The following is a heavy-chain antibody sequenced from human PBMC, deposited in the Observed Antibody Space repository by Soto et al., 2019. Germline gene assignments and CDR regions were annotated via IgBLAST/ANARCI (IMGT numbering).Heavy chain of an antibody. V-gene: IGHV4-61*01. CDR2: FYYSGST. CDR1: GGSVSSGSYF. Sequence: SETLSLTCTVSGGSVSSGSYFWSWIRQPPGKGLEWIGYFYYSGSTKYNPSLRSRFTILQDMSKNQFSLKVSSVTAADTAVYYCAREGRMGTFDYWGQGALVTVSS. D-gene: IGHD1-1*01. CDR3: AREGRMGTFDY. J-gene: IGHJ4*02.